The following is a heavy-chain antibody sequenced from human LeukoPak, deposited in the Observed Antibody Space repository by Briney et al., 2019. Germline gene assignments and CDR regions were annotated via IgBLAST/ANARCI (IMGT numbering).Heavy chain of an antibody. D-gene: IGHD3-10*01. J-gene: IGHJ4*02. CDR3: AALFRPQLGGLYYFDY. V-gene: IGHV1-46*01. CDR2: INPSGGST. Sequence: ASVKVSCKASGYTFTSYYMHWVRQAPGQGLEWMGIINPSGGSTSYAQKFQGRVTMTRDMSTSTVYMELSSLRSEDTAVYYCAALFRPQLGGLYYFDYWGQGTLVTVSS. CDR1: GYTFTSYY.